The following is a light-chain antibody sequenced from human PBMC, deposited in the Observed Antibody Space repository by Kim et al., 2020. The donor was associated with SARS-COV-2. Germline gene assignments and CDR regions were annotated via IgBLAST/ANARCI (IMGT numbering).Light chain of an antibody. V-gene: IGLV2-11*03. CDR2: DVI. CDR3: CSYAGSYTWV. Sequence: QSVTISCTGTSGDVVSYDYVSWYQQHPGKAPKLILYDVIKRPSGVPDRFSGSKSGNTASLTISGLQAEDEADYHCCSYAGSYTWVFGGGTKVTVL. J-gene: IGLJ3*02. CDR1: SGDVVSYDY.